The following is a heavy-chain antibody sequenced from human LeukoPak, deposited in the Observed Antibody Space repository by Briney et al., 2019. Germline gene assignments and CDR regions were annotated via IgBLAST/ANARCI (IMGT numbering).Heavy chain of an antibody. Sequence: PSETLSLTCAVYGGSFSGYYWSWIRQPPGKGLEWIGEIKHSGSTNYDPSLKSRVTISVDTSKNQFSLKLSSVTAADTAVYYCARGYYDSSGPHFDYWGQGTLVTVSS. V-gene: IGHV4-34*01. CDR1: GGSFSGYY. CDR2: IKHSGST. CDR3: ARGYYDSSGPHFDY. D-gene: IGHD3-22*01. J-gene: IGHJ4*02.